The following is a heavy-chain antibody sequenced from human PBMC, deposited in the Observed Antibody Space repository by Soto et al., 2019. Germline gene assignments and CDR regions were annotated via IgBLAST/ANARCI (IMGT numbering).Heavy chain of an antibody. J-gene: IGHJ5*02. CDR3: ARGDSSSGLDP. V-gene: IGHV1-18*01. CDR2: ISAYNGNT. CDR1: GYTFTNYG. Sequence: QVQVVQSGTEVTKPGASVKVSCKSSGYTFTNYGISWVLQAPGQGLEWMGWISAYNGNTNYAQIFQGRVTLPTDTSTTTAYMELRSLRSDDTAVYYCARGDSSSGLDPWGQGTLVTVPS. D-gene: IGHD6-6*01.